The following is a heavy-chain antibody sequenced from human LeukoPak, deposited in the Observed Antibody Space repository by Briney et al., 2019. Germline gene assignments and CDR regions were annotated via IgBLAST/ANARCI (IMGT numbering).Heavy chain of an antibody. V-gene: IGHV1-69*04. D-gene: IGHD1-26*01. J-gene: IGHJ5*02. CDR2: IIPILGIA. CDR3: ARDSDWFDP. Sequence: GASVKVSCKASGGTFSSYAISWVRQAPGQGLEWMGRIIPILGIANYAQKFQGRVTITADKSTSTAYIELSSLRSEDTAVYYCARDSDWFDPWGQGTLVTVSS. CDR1: GGTFSSYA.